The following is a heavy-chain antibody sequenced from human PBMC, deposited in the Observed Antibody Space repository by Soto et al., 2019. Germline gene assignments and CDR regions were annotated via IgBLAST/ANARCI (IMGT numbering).Heavy chain of an antibody. Sequence: VKVSCKASGGTFSSYTISWVRQAPGQGLEWMGRIIPILGIANYAQKFQGRVTITADKSTSTAYMELSSLRSEDTAVYYCARGYSSSSTSSFYYYYGMDVWGQGTTVTVSS. CDR3: ARGYSSSSTSSFYYYYGMDV. CDR2: IIPILGIA. D-gene: IGHD6-6*01. V-gene: IGHV1-69*02. CDR1: GGTFSSYT. J-gene: IGHJ6*02.